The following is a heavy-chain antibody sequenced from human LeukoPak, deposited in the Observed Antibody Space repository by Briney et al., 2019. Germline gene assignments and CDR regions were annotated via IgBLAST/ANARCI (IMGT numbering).Heavy chain of an antibody. Sequence: ASVKVSCKASGYTFTSYYMHWVRQAPGQGLEWVGIINPSGGSTSYTQKFQGRVTMTRDTSTSTVYMELSSLRSEDTAVYYCARGADYGGNSKSSPADYWGQGTLVTVSS. CDR3: ARGADYGGNSKSSPADY. CDR1: GYTFTSYY. CDR2: INPSGGST. J-gene: IGHJ4*02. V-gene: IGHV1-46*01. D-gene: IGHD4-23*01.